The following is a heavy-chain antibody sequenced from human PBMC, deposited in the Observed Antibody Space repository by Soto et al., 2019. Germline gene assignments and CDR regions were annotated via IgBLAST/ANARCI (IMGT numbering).Heavy chain of an antibody. CDR2: VSHDGRNT. D-gene: IGHD6-19*01. CDR1: GFTFSDYA. V-gene: IGHV3-30*18. Sequence: VQLVESGGGVVQPGRSLRLSCAASGFTFSDYAMHWVRQAPGKGMDWVAVVSHDGRNTHYADSVKGRFTISRDSSKNTVSVEMTSLRAEDTAVYYCAKGGRQWLVTSDFNYWGQGALVTVSS. CDR3: AKGGRQWLVTSDFNY. J-gene: IGHJ4*02.